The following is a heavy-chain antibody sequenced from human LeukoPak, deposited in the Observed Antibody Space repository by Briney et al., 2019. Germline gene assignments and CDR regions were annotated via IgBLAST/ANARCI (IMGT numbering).Heavy chain of an antibody. J-gene: IGHJ5*02. CDR2: INQRGST. V-gene: IGHV4-34*01. CDR3: ARDRVTTGGFDP. CDR1: GGSCSNY. Sequence: PSETLSLTCAVYGGSCSNYWSWIRQPPGKGLEWIGEINQRGSTKYNPSLKSRVTISDDTSKKQFSLKLSFVTAADTAVYYCARDRVTTGGFDPWGQGTLVTVSS. D-gene: IGHD4-11*01.